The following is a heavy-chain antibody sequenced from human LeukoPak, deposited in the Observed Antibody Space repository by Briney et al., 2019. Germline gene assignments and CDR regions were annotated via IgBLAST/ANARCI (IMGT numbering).Heavy chain of an antibody. CDR1: GGSISSSSYS. CDR2: IYYTGST. J-gene: IGHJ4*02. CDR3: ARLRSVYGGYMHYFDY. Sequence: SETQSLTCTVSGGSISSSSYSWGWIRQPPGKGLEWIGTIYYTGSTYYNPSLRSRVTMSVDTSKNQFSLKLSSVTAAGTAVYYCARLRSVYGGYMHYFDYWGQGTLVTVSS. V-gene: IGHV4-39*07. D-gene: IGHD5-12*01.